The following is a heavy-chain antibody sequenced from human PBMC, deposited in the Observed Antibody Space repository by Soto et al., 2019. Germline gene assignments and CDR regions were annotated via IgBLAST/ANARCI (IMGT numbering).Heavy chain of an antibody. D-gene: IGHD5-18*01. Sequence: SVKVSCKASGGTFSSYAISWVRQAPGQGLEWMGGIIPIFGTANYAQKFQGRVTITADESTSTAYMELSSLRSEDTAVYYCARVERDGIQLWDNYYYYGMDVWGQGTTVTVSS. V-gene: IGHV1-69*13. CDR3: ARVERDGIQLWDNYYYYGMDV. CDR1: GGTFSSYA. CDR2: IIPIFGTA. J-gene: IGHJ6*02.